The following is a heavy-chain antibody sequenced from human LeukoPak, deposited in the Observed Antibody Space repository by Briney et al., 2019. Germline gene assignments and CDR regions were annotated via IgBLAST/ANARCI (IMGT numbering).Heavy chain of an antibody. D-gene: IGHD6-19*01. CDR2: ISSSGSTI. CDR1: GFTFSSYE. Sequence: GGSLRLSCAASGFTFSSYEMNWVRQAPGKGLDWVSYISSSGSTIYYADSVKGRFTISRDNAKNSLYLQMNSLRAEDTAVYYCARENGWYPGHYYYYYMDVWGKGTTVTVS. V-gene: IGHV3-48*03. CDR3: ARENGWYPGHYYYYYMDV. J-gene: IGHJ6*03.